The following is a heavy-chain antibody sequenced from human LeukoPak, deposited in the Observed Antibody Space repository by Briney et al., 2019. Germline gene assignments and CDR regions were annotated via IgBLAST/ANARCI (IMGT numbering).Heavy chain of an antibody. V-gene: IGHV4-39*07. CDR2: IYYSGST. CDR3: ASIPGLPAAGWYFDY. CDR1: GGSISSSSYY. J-gene: IGHJ4*02. Sequence: PSETLSLTCSVSGGSISSSSYYWGWIRQPPGKGLEWIGSIYYSGSTYYNPSLKSRVTISVDASKSQFSLKLSSVTAADTAVYYCASIPGLPAAGWYFDYWGQGTLVTVSS. D-gene: IGHD6-13*01.